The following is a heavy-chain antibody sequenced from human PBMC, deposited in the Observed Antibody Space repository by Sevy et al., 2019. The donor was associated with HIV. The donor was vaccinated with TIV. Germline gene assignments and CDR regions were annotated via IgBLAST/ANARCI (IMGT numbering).Heavy chain of an antibody. J-gene: IGHJ4*02. Sequence: GGSLRLSCAASGFTFDDYGMSWVRQAPGKGLEWVSGINWNGGSTGYADSVKGRFTISRDNAKNSLYLQMKSLRAEDTALYHCARGASAEGSYYYDSSGYYLFDYWGQGTLVTVSS. V-gene: IGHV3-20*01. CDR1: GFTFDDYG. CDR3: ARGASAEGSYYYDSSGYYLFDY. CDR2: INWNGGST. D-gene: IGHD3-22*01.